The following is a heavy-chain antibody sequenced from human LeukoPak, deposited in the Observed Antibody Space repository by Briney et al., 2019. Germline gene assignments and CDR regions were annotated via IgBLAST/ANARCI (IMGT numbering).Heavy chain of an antibody. J-gene: IGHJ4*02. CDR3: ARDGDSSVYYDY. CDR1: GGSISTYY. V-gene: IGHV4-59*01. D-gene: IGHD3-22*01. CDR2: IYYRGST. Sequence: PSETLSLTCTVSGGSISTYYWSWIRQPPGKGLEWIGYIYYRGSTNSNPSLKSRVTMSVDTPRNQFSLKLTSVTAADTAVYYCARDGDSSVYYDYWGQGTLVTVSS.